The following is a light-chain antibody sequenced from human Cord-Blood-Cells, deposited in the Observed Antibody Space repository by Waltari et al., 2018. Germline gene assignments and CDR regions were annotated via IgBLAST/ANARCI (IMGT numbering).Light chain of an antibody. CDR3: QQYYSTPLT. CDR1: QSVLYSSNNKNY. CDR2: WAS. V-gene: IGKV4-1*01. Sequence: DIVMNQSPDSLAVSLGERAHINCKSSQSVLYSSNNKNYLAWYQQKPGQPPKLLIYWASTRESGVPDRFSGSGSGTDFTLTISSLQAEDVAVYYCQQYYSTPLTFGGGTKVEIK. J-gene: IGKJ4*01.